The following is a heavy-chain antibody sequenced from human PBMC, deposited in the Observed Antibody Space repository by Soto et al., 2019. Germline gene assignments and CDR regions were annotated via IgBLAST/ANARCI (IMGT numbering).Heavy chain of an antibody. J-gene: IGHJ5*02. CDR3: ARASGCSGDSCAFDP. D-gene: IGHD2-15*01. Sequence: SETLSLTSTVSGCSISTYSWSWSRQPPGKGLEWIGYIYYTGSTNYNPSLKSRVTISVDTSKNQFSLKLSSVTAADTAVYYCARASGCSGDSCAFDPWGQGTLVTVS. CDR2: IYYTGST. CDR1: GCSISTYS. V-gene: IGHV4-59*01.